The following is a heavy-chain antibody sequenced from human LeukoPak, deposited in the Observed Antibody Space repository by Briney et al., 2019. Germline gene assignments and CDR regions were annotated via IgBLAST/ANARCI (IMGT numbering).Heavy chain of an antibody. J-gene: IGHJ4*02. CDR3: AKDPQDYGDYGLLVYFDY. Sequence: PGGSLRLSCAASGFTFSSYGMHWVRQAPGKGLEWVAFIRYDGSNKYYADSVKGRFTISRDNSKNTLYLQMNSLRAEDTAVYYCAKDPQDYGDYGLLVYFDYWGQGTLVTVSS. D-gene: IGHD4-17*01. CDR2: IRYDGSNK. CDR1: GFTFSSYG. V-gene: IGHV3-30*02.